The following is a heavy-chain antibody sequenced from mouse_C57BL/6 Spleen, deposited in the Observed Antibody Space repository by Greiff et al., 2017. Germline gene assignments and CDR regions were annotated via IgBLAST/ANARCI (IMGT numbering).Heavy chain of an antibody. CDR2: INYDGSST. J-gene: IGHJ2*01. D-gene: IGHD3-2*02. CDR1: GFTFSDYY. V-gene: IGHV5-16*01. CDR3: ARGQLRLRGFDY. Sequence: EVMLVESEGGLVQPGSSMKLSCTASGFTFSDYYMAWVRQVPEKGLEWVANINYDGSSTYYLDSLKSRFIISRDNAKNILYLQMSSLKSEDTATYYCARGQLRLRGFDYWGQGTTLTVSS.